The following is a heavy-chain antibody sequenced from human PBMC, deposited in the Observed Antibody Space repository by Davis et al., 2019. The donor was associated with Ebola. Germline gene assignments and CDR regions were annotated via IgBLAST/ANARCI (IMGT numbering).Heavy chain of an antibody. CDR3: ARDWDYGSGSYHLGNYGMDV. D-gene: IGHD3-10*01. Sequence: AASVKVSCKASGGTFSSYAISWVRQAPGQGLEWMGGIIPIFGTANYAQKFQGRVTITADKSTSTAYMELSSLRSEDTAVYYCARDWDYGSGSYHLGNYGMDVWGQGTTVTVSS. J-gene: IGHJ6*02. CDR1: GGTFSSYA. CDR2: IIPIFGTA. V-gene: IGHV1-69*06.